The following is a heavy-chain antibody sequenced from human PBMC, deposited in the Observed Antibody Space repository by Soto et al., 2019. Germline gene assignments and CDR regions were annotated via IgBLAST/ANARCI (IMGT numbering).Heavy chain of an antibody. CDR1: GFTFSSYW. V-gene: IGHV3-74*01. CDR3: ARVDTAMAPDFYYYYGMDV. J-gene: IGHJ6*02. CDR2: INSDGSST. D-gene: IGHD5-18*01. Sequence: GGSLRLSCAASGFTFSSYWMHWVRQAPGKGLVWVSRINSDGSSTSYADSVKGRFTISRDNAKNTLYLQMNSLRAEDTAVYYCARVDTAMAPDFYYYYGMDVWGQGTTVTVSS.